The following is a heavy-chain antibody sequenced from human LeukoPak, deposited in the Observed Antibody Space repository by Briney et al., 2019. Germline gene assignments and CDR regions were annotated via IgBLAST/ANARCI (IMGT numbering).Heavy chain of an antibody. V-gene: IGHV5-10-1*01. J-gene: IGHJ5*02. Sequence: GESLKISCKGSAYSFTNYWISCVRQMPGKGLECLGRIDPGDSQTNYSPSFQGHVTISADKSISTAYLQWSSLKASDTAMYYCARHSSVLNSFDPWGQGTLVTVSS. CDR2: IDPGDSQT. CDR1: AYSFTNYW. D-gene: IGHD3-22*01. CDR3: ARHSSVLNSFDP.